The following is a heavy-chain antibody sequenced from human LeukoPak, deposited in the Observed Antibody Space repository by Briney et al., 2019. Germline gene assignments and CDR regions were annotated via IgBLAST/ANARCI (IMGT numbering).Heavy chain of an antibody. CDR1: GLTFSSYW. V-gene: IGHV3-7*01. Sequence: GGSLRLSCAASGLTFSSYWMSWVRQAPGKGLEWVATIKHDGSAEYYVDSVKGRFTISRDNAKNSLYLQMNSLRAEDTAVYYCAELGITMIGGVWGKGTTVTISS. CDR3: AELGITMIGGV. J-gene: IGHJ6*04. CDR2: IKHDGSAE. D-gene: IGHD3-10*02.